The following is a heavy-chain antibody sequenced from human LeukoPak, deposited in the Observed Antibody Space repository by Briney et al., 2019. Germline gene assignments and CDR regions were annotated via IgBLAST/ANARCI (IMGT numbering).Heavy chain of an antibody. CDR3: ARYSGDYFDY. Sequence: AASVKVSCRASGYIFTGYYIHWVRQAPGRGLEWMGWINPHSGGTNYAQIFQGRVTMARDTSISTAYMELSRLRSDDTAVYFCARYSGDYFDYWGQGTLVTVSS. V-gene: IGHV1-2*02. D-gene: IGHD3-10*01. CDR2: INPHSGGT. J-gene: IGHJ4*02. CDR1: GYIFTGYY.